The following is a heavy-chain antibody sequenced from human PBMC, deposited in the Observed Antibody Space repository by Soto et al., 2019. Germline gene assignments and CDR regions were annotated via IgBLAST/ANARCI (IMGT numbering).Heavy chain of an antibody. CDR1: GYTFTSYG. CDR2: ISAYNGNT. V-gene: IGHV1-18*01. CDR3: AREGRAVGQDDYYYCMDV. D-gene: IGHD1-26*01. Sequence: QVQLVQSGAEVKKPGASVKVSCKASGYTFTSYGISWVRQAPGQGLEWLGWISAYNGNTNYAQKLQGRVTMTTDTSTSPAYMDLRSLRSDDTAVYYCAREGRAVGQDDYYYCMDVWGQGTTVTVSS. J-gene: IGHJ6*02.